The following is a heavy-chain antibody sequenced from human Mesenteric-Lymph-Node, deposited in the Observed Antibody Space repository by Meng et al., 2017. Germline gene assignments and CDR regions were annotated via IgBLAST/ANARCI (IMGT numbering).Heavy chain of an antibody. V-gene: IGHV3-23*01. CDR3: AKEVSYYFLSGSYQSSMDV. CDR1: GFTFSSYW. D-gene: IGHD3-10*01. J-gene: IGHJ6*02. Sequence: GESLKISCAASGFTFSSYWMSWVRQAPGKGLEWVSTFSGSGGSAFYADSVMGRLTVSRENFKNTMYLQMNSLRAEDTAVYYCAKEVSYYFLSGSYQSSMDVWGQGTTVTVSS. CDR2: FSGSGGSA.